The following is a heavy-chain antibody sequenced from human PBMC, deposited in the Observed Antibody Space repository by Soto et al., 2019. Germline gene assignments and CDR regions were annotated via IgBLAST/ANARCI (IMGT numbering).Heavy chain of an antibody. CDR1: GFTFSSYD. CDR3: AIEGARGSGDSVGALDV. J-gene: IGHJ3*01. Sequence: EVQLVESGGGLVQPGGSLRLSCAASGFTFSSYDMHWVRQATGKGLEWVSAIDIAGNTYYPVSVRGRFTISRENAKNSVYRQINTLRACATAVYYCAIEGARGSGDSVGALDVRGHGTLVTVS. D-gene: IGHD3-10*01. CDR2: IDIAGNT. V-gene: IGHV3-13*01.